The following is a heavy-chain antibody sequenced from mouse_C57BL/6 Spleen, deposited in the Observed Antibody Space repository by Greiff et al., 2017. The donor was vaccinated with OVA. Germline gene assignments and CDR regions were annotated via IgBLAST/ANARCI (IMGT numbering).Heavy chain of an antibody. D-gene: IGHD1-1*01. V-gene: IGHV1-26*01. CDR3: SNYYGSSPYWYFDV. CDR2: INPNNGGT. Sequence: EVQLQQSGPELVKPGASVKISCKASGYTFTDYYMNWVKQSHGKSLEWIGDINPNNGGTSYNQKFKGKATLTVDKASSTAYMELLSLTSEDSAVYYCSNYYGSSPYWYFDVWGTGTTVTVSS. CDR1: GYTFTDYY. J-gene: IGHJ1*03.